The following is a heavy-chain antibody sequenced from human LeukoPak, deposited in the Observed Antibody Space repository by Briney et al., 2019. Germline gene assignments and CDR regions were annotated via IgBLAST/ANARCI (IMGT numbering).Heavy chain of an antibody. V-gene: IGHV3-30*18. CDR2: ISYDGSNK. CDR1: GFTFSNYG. CDR3: AKDAGYSSGWFDY. D-gene: IGHD6-19*01. Sequence: TGRSLRLSCAASGFTFSNYGMHWVRQAPGKGLEWVAVISYDGSNKYYADSVKGRFTISRDNSRNTLYLQMNSLRAEDTAVYYCAKDAGYSSGWFDYWGQGTLVTVSS. J-gene: IGHJ4*02.